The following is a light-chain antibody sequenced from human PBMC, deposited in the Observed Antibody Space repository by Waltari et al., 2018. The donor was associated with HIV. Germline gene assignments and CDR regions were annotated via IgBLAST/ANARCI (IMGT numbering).Light chain of an antibody. Sequence: QSVLTQPPSSSGTPGPRVTISCSGSSPNIGINAVKRYQQFPGTAPKLLIYNNNQRPSGVPKRFSASKSGTSASLAISRLQSEDEADYYCEAWDDSLNGVVFGGGTKLTVL. CDR1: SPNIGINA. CDR2: NNN. V-gene: IGLV1-44*01. CDR3: EAWDDSLNGVV. J-gene: IGLJ2*01.